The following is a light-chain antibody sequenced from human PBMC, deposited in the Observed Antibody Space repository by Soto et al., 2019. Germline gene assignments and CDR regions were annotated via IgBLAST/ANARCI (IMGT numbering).Light chain of an antibody. CDR1: QSVSSSD. Sequence: EIVLTQSPGTLSLSPGDRATLSCRASQSVSSSDLAWYQQKPGQAPRLLIYGASTRATGIPDRFSGSGSGTDFTLNISRLEPEDFGVYSCQQYGGSPLYTFGLGTKLEIK. CDR2: GAS. J-gene: IGKJ2*01. CDR3: QQYGGSPLYT. V-gene: IGKV3-20*01.